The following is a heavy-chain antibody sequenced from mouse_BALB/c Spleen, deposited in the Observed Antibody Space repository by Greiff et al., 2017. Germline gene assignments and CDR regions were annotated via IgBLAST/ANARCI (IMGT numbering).Heavy chain of an antibody. V-gene: IGHV2-9*02. D-gene: IGHD2-4*01. J-gene: IGHJ4*01. Sequence: VQLQESGPGLVAPSQSLSITCTVSGFSLTSYGVHWVRQPPGKGLEWLGVIWAGGSTNYNSALMSRLSISKDNSKSQVFLKMNSLQTDDTAMYYCASNYDYDGWNAMDYWGQGTSVTVSS. CDR3: ASNYDYDGWNAMDY. CDR2: IWAGGST. CDR1: GFSLTSYG.